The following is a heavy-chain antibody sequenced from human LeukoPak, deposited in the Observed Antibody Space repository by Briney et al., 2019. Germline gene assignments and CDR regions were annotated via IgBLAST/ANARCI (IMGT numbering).Heavy chain of an antibody. CDR2: IKEDGTDK. V-gene: IGHV3-7*04. D-gene: IGHD3-22*01. J-gene: IGHJ3*02. CDR1: GFSFSSYW. CDR3: TRVRLFRQKAFDI. Sequence: PGGSLRLSCAASGFSFSSYWMSWVRQAPGKGLEWVANIKEDGTDKYYVDAVKGRFTISRDNAKNSLYLQMNSLRVEDTAVYYCTRVRLFRQKAFDIWGQGTMVTVSS.